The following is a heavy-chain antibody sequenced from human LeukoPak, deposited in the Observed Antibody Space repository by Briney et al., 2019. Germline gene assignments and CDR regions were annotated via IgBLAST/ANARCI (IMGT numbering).Heavy chain of an antibody. CDR2: IYYSGST. Sequence: SETLSLTCTVSGGSISSYYWSWIRQPPGKGLEWIGYIYYSGSTNYNPSLKSRVTISVDTSKNQFSLKLSSVTAAGTAVYYCARSRDKVVVTADYWGQGTLVTVSS. V-gene: IGHV4-59*01. J-gene: IGHJ4*02. D-gene: IGHD3-22*01. CDR3: ARSRDKVVVTADY. CDR1: GGSISSYY.